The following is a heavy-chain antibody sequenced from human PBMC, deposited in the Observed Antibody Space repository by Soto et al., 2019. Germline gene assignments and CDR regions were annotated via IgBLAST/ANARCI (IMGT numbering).Heavy chain of an antibody. V-gene: IGHV4-34*01. J-gene: IGHJ4*02. D-gene: IGHD3-3*01. CDR1: FGSFDGYY. CDR3: ARGVDSWSGYLF. Sequence: ATLALTCALYFGSFDGYYWSWSRQSPGKGLEWIGEIHHSGSTKYNPSLKSRVSLSVDTSTKQFSLKMTSMTAADRGVYYCARGVDSWSGYLFWGQGTPGTVS. CDR2: IHHSGST.